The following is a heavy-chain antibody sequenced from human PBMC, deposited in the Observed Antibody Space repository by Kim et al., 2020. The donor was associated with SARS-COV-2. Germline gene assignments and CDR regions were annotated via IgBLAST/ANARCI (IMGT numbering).Heavy chain of an antibody. CDR3: ARGQILVVPAVHDAFDI. V-gene: IGHV1-3*01. Sequence: ASVKVSCKASGYTFTSYAMHWVRQAPGQRLEWMGWINAGNGNTKYSQKFQGRVTITRDTSASTAYMELGSLRSEDTAVYYCARGQILVVPAVHDAFDIWGQGTMVTVSS. J-gene: IGHJ3*02. CDR2: INAGNGNT. D-gene: IGHD2-2*01. CDR1: GYTFTSYA.